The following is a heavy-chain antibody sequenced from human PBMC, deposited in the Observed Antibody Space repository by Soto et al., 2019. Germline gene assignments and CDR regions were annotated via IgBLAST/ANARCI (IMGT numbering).Heavy chain of an antibody. CDR3: ARSLVQQCLVHDAYDI. Sequence: SETLSLSCTVAGDSISGAYWAWIRQSPRKGRQWIAYIYYSGTTNYNPSLESRASISMDTAKNQFSLRLTAVTAADTAVYYCARSLVQQCLVHDAYDIWRQGTLVT. V-gene: IGHV4-59*01. J-gene: IGHJ3*02. CDR1: GDSISGAY. CDR2: IYYSGTT. D-gene: IGHD6-19*01.